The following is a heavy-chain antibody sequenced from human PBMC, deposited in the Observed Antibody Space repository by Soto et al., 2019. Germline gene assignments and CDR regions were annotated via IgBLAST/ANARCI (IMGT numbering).Heavy chain of an antibody. V-gene: IGHV4-31*03. Sequence: PSETLSLTCTVSGGSISSGGYYWSWIRQHPGKGLEWIGYIYYSGSTYYNPSLKSRVTISVDTSKNQFSLKLSSVTAADTAVYYCARVSLGYCSSTSCYRWFDPWGQGTLVTVSS. CDR1: GGSISSGGYY. J-gene: IGHJ5*02. D-gene: IGHD2-2*01. CDR2: IYYSGST. CDR3: ARVSLGYCSSTSCYRWFDP.